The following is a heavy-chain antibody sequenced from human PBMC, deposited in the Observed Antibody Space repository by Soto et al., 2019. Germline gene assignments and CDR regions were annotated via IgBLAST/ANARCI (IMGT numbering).Heavy chain of an antibody. J-gene: IGHJ3*02. Sequence: QVHLVQSGAEVKKPGSSVKVSCKASGGTFSSYTISWVRQAPGQGLEWVGGIIPHFGTINYAQEFQGRLTIAADTSTSTAYMELTSLGSDDTAVYYCARKVASSDDAFDIWGQGTIFTGST. CDR1: GGTFSSYT. CDR2: IIPHFGTI. CDR3: ARKVASSDDAFDI. V-gene: IGHV1-69*06.